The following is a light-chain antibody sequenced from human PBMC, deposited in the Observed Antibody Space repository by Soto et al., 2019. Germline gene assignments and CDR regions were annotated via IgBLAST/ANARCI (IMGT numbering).Light chain of an antibody. CDR1: QSVSSN. CDR2: GAS. Sequence: IAMTPSPATVSVSTGERGTLSCNASQSVSSNLAWYQQKPGQAPRLLIYGASTRATGIPARFSGSGSGTEFTLTISSLQSEDFAVYFCQQYHIWPSWTFGQGTKVDI. CDR3: QQYHIWPSWT. V-gene: IGKV3-15*01. J-gene: IGKJ1*01.